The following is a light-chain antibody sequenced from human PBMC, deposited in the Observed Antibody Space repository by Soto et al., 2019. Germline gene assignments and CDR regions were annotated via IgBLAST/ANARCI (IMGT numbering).Light chain of an antibody. CDR2: AAS. V-gene: IGKV1-9*01. CDR3: QKLNSYPRT. CDR1: QGISSY. Sequence: DIQLTQSPSFLSASVGDRVTITCRASQGISSYLAWYQQKPGKAPKLLIYAASTLQSGVPSRFSGSGSGTEFTLTISRLQPEDFATYYCQKLNSYPRTFGQGTKLEIK. J-gene: IGKJ2*01.